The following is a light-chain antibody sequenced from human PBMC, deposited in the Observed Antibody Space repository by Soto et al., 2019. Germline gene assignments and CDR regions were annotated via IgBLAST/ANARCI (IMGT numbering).Light chain of an antibody. CDR3: SSYTTSSTRV. CDR2: EVT. CDR1: SSDVGIYNY. Sequence: QSVLTQPASVSGAVGQSIAISCTGSSSDVGIYNYVSWYQQHPGKVPKLIIYEVTRRPSGVSIRFSGSKSGNTASLTISRLQPEDEADYYCSSYTTSSTRVFGTGTKVTVL. V-gene: IGLV2-14*01. J-gene: IGLJ1*01.